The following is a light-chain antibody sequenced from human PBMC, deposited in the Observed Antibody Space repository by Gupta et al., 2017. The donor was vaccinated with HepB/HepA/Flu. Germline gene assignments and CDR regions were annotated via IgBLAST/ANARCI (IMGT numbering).Light chain of an antibody. V-gene: IGKV1-5*03. CDR3: QEVSGSSWT. CDR2: RAS. CDR1: QSISDW. J-gene: IGKJ1*01. Sequence: DIQMTQSPSTLSASVGDRVTITCRASQSISDWLAWYQQKPGKAPNLLIYRASTLESRVPSRFSGSGSGTEFTLTISSLQPDDFATYYCQEVSGSSWTFGQGTKVEI.